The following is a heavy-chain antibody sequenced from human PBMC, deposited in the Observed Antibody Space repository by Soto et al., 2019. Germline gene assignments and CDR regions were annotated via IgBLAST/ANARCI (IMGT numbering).Heavy chain of an antibody. D-gene: IGHD3-22*01. Sequence: GGSLRLSCAASGFTFSSYAMSWVRQAPGKGLDWLSAISGSGGSTYYADSVKGRFTISRDNSKNTLYLQMNSLRAEDTAVYYCAKEKVFRDRYSSGYYFFDYWGQGTLVTVSS. CDR3: AKEKVFRDRYSSGYYFFDY. J-gene: IGHJ4*02. CDR1: GFTFSSYA. V-gene: IGHV3-23*01. CDR2: ISGSGGST.